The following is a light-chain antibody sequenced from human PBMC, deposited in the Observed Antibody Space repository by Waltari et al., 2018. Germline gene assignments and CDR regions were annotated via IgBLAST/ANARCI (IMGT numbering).Light chain of an antibody. J-gene: IGKJ3*01. CDR1: QDINNY. CDR2: AVY. V-gene: IGKV1-16*01. Sequence: IQMTQSPSSLSASVGDRVNITCRASQDINNYLAWFQQKPGKAPKSLIFAVYSLQNGVPSRFSGSGSGTDFTLTISSLRPEDCATYYCQQYIDYPFTFGPGTKVDIK. CDR3: QQYIDYPFT.